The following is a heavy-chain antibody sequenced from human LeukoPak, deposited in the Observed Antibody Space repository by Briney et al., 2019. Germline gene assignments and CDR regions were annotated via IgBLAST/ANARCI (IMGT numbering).Heavy chain of an antibody. J-gene: IGHJ6*02. CDR3: ASGSTTVYYYYGMDV. D-gene: IGHD2-2*01. Sequence: SVKVSCKASGGTFSSYAISWVRQAPGQGLEWMGGSIPIFGTANYAQKFQGRVTITADESTSTAYMELSSLRSEDTAVYYCASGSTTVYYYYGMDVWGQGTTVTVSS. CDR2: SIPIFGTA. V-gene: IGHV1-69*13. CDR1: GGTFSSYA.